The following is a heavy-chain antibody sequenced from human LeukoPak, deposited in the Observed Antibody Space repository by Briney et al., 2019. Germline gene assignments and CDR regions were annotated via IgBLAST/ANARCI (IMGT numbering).Heavy chain of an antibody. J-gene: IGHJ4*02. CDR3: ARDRIQLWLLYDLWY. CDR2: ISSSGSTI. V-gene: IGHV3-48*03. Sequence: GGSLRLSCAASGFTFSSYEMNWVRQAPGKGLEWVSYISSSGSTIYYADSVKGRFTISRDNSKNTLYLQMNSLRAEDTAVYYCARDRIQLWLLYDLWYWGQGTLVTVSS. CDR1: GFTFSSYE. D-gene: IGHD5-18*01.